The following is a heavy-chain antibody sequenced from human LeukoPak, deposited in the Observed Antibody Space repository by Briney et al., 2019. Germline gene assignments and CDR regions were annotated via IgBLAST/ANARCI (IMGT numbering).Heavy chain of an antibody. CDR2: VSYSGST. CDR3: ARRESISYWYFDL. CDR1: GASISSYY. V-gene: IGHV4-59*08. Sequence: PSETLSLTCTVSGASISSYYWSWIRQPPGEGLESIGYVSYSGSTNYNPSLKSRVTISVDTSKSQFSLKLNSVTAADTAVYFCARRESISYWYFDLWGRGTLVTVSS. D-gene: IGHD3-3*02. J-gene: IGHJ2*01.